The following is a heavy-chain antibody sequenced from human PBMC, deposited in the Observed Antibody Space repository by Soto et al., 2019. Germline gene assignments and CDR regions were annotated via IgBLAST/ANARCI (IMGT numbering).Heavy chain of an antibody. CDR3: ARTRGYCSGGSCYPLDH. J-gene: IGHJ4*02. Sequence: QVQLVQSGAGVQKPGSTANISCKASGYRFTAYDMHWVRQAPGQRLEWLGWINTATGDTKYSPSFQGRATLSRDTSATTAYMELSGLRFEDTAVYYCARTRGYCSGGSCYPLDHWGQGTLVTVSS. V-gene: IGHV1-3*04. CDR1: GYRFTAYD. D-gene: IGHD2-15*01. CDR2: INTATGDT.